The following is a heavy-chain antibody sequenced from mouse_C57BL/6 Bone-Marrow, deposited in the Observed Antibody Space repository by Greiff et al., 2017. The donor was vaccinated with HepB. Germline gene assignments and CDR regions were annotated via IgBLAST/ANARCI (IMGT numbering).Heavy chain of an antibody. Sequence: EVKLVESGGGLVQPGGSLKLSCAASGFTFSDYYMYWVRQTPEKRLEWVAYISNGGGSTYYPDTVKGRFTISRDNAKNTLYLQMSRLKSEDTAMYYCARQAGYYDYDPYAMDYWGQGTSVTVSS. CDR3: ARQAGYYDYDPYAMDY. CDR1: GFTFSDYY. CDR2: ISNGGGST. J-gene: IGHJ4*01. D-gene: IGHD2-4*01. V-gene: IGHV5-12*01.